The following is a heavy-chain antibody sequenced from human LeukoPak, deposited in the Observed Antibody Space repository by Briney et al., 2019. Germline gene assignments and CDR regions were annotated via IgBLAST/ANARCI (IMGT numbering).Heavy chain of an antibody. J-gene: IGHJ4*02. CDR3: ARDPCANGVCYFDF. CDR2: ISAYNGNT. CDR1: GYTFTNYG. D-gene: IGHD2-8*01. Sequence: KVCGKAAGYTFTNYGISWVGQAPGQGLEGMGWISAYNGNTNYAQKLQGRGTMTTDTSTSTAYMELRSLRSDDTAVYYCARDPCANGVCYFDFWGQGTLVTASS. V-gene: IGHV1-18*01.